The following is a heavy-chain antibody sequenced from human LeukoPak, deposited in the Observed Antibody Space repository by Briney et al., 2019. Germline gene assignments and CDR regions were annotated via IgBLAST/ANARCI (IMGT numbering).Heavy chain of an antibody. CDR1: GGTFSSYA. CDR2: IIPIFGTA. Sequence: SVKVSCKASGGTFSSYAISWVRQAPGQGLEWMGGIIPIFGTANYAQKFQGRVTITTDESTSTAYMELSSLRSEDTAVYYCAAWGYSNWGEYFDYWGQGTLVTVSS. V-gene: IGHV1-69*05. J-gene: IGHJ4*02. CDR3: AAWGYSNWGEYFDY. D-gene: IGHD4-11*01.